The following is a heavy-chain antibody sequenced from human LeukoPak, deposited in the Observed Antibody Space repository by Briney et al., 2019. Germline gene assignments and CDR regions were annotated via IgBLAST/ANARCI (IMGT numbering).Heavy chain of an antibody. CDR3: ARVNYGSGYRGVFDP. Sequence: GGSLRLSCAASGFTVSSNYMSWVRQAPGKGLEWVSVIYSGGSTYYADSVTGRFTISRDNSKNTLYLQMNSLRAEDTAVYYCARVNYGSGYRGVFDPWGQGTLVTVSS. CDR1: GFTVSSNY. D-gene: IGHD3-10*01. J-gene: IGHJ5*02. V-gene: IGHV3-53*01. CDR2: IYSGGST.